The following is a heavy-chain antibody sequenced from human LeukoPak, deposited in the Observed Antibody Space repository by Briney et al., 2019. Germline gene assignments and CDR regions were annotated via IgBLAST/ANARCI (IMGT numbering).Heavy chain of an antibody. D-gene: IGHD2-15*01. CDR1: GYTFTSYG. CDR2: ISAYNGNT. J-gene: IGHJ4*02. CDR3: ARVLVVVAATTDHPDY. Sequence: ASVKVSCKASGYTFTSYGISWVRQAPGQGLKWMGWISAYNGNTNYAQKLQGRVTMTTDTSTSTAYMELRSLRSDDTAVYYCARVLVVVAATTDHPDYWGQGTLVTVSS. V-gene: IGHV1-18*01.